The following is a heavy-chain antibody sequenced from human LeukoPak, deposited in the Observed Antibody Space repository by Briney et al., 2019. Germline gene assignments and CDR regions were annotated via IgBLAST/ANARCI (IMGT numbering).Heavy chain of an antibody. Sequence: PGGSLRLSCEVSGFTFSSYWMNWVRQAPGKGLEWVANIKQDGSEKYYVESVKGRFTISRDNAKNSLYLQMNSLRSEDTAVYYCARDPMADFDYWGQGALVTVSS. V-gene: IGHV3-7*01. CDR1: GFTFSSYW. CDR2: IKQDGSEK. CDR3: ARDPMADFDY. J-gene: IGHJ4*02. D-gene: IGHD2-8*01.